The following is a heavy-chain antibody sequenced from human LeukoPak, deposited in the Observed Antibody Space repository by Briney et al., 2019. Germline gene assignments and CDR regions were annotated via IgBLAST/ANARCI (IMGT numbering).Heavy chain of an antibody. CDR3: ATSTVAKYDY. D-gene: IGHD4-11*01. Sequence: PGGSLRLSCSGFGFTFRSFWMGWVRQAPGKGLEWVANIKFDGTATNYVDSVKGRFTISRDNSKNTLYLQMNSLRAEDTALYYCATSTVAKYDYWGQGTLVAVSS. CDR1: GFTFRSFW. CDR2: IKFDGTAT. V-gene: IGHV3-7*03. J-gene: IGHJ4*02.